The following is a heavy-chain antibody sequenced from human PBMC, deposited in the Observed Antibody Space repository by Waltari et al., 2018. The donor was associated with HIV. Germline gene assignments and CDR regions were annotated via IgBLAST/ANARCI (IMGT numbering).Heavy chain of an antibody. V-gene: IGHV1-2*02. CDR1: GYTFTGYY. J-gene: IGHJ4*02. CDR2: INPNSGDT. Sequence: QVQLVQSGAEVKKPGASAKVSCKASGYTFTGYYMHWVRQAPGQGLEWMGWINPNSGDTSYAQNFHGRVTMTRDTSISTAYMEVSRLRSDDTAVYYCASLPVEMSTRKTDYWGQGTLVTVSS. CDR3: ASLPVEMSTRKTDY.